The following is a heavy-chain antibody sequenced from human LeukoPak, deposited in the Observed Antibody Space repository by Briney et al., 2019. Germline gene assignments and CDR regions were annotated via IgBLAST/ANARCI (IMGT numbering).Heavy chain of an antibody. Sequence: PSETLSFTCAVYGGSFSGYYWSWIRQPPGKGLEWIGEINHSGSTNYNPSLKSRVTISVDTSKNQFSLKLSSVTAADTAVYYCARGAPARYYYGSGSYYPHDYWGQGTLVTVSS. CDR2: INHSGST. V-gene: IGHV4-34*01. J-gene: IGHJ4*02. CDR3: ARGAPARYYYGSGSYYPHDY. CDR1: GGSFSGYY. D-gene: IGHD3-10*01.